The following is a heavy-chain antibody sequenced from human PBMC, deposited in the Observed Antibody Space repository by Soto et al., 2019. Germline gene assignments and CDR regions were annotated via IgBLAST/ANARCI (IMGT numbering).Heavy chain of an antibody. CDR3: AGIGVGAARHSDVDH. Sequence: PSETLSLTCTVSGDPITSNDYFWAWIRQPPGRGLEFIASMHTSGGTYHASSLKSRATMSLDTSKSQFSLKLQSVTAADTATYFCAGIGVGAARHSDVDHWGQGTLVTVSS. D-gene: IGHD2-21*01. J-gene: IGHJ4*02. V-gene: IGHV4-39*01. CDR2: MHTSGGT. CDR1: GDPITSNDYF.